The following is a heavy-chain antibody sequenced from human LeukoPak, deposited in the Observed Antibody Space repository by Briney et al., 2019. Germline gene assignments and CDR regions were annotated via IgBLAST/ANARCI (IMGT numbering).Heavy chain of an antibody. V-gene: IGHV3-23*01. CDR3: AKNDPIVGATYFDY. CDR2: ISGSGGTT. J-gene: IGHJ4*02. Sequence: GGSLRLSCVASGFTFSTNAITWVRQAPGKGLEWVSTISGSGGTTYYADSVKGRFTISRDNSRNTLYLQLNSLRAEDTAVYYCAKNDPIVGATYFDYWGQGTLVTVSS. D-gene: IGHD1-26*01. CDR1: GFTFSTNA.